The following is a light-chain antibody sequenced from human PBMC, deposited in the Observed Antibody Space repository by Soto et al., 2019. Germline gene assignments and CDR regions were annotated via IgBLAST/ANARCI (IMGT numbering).Light chain of an antibody. CDR2: GAA. J-gene: IGKJ4*01. CDR3: QQYGSSPLT. CDR1: QSVSSSY. V-gene: IGKV3-20*01. Sequence: EIVLTQSPGTLSLSPGERATLSCRASQSVSSSYLAWYQHNPGQAPRRLIYGAASRATGIPDRFSGSGSGTEFTLTISRLEPEDFAVYYCQQYGSSPLTFGGGTKVEIK.